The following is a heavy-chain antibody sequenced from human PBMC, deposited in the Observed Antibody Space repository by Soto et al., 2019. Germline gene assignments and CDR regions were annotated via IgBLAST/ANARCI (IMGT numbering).Heavy chain of an antibody. CDR3: ARESEDLTSNFDY. CDR1: GFTFSSHE. Sequence: PGGSLRLSCVVSGFTFSSHEMNWVRQAPGKGPEWVSKISENGGTTSYADSVKGRFTISRDNARDSLYLHMDSLRAEDTAVYYCARESEDLTSNFDYWGQGTLVTVSS. J-gene: IGHJ4*02. CDR2: ISENGGTT. V-gene: IGHV3-48*03.